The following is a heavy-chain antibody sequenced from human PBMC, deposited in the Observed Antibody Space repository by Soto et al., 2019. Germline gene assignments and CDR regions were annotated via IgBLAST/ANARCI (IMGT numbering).Heavy chain of an antibody. D-gene: IGHD2-21*02. CDR2: IYHSGST. Sequence: PSETLSLTCAVSGGSISSGGYSWSWIRQPPGKGLEWIGYIYHSGSTYYNPSLKSRITISVDRSKNQFSLKLSSVTAADTAVYYCARGGGLDCGGDCWSYYFDYWGQGTLVTVSS. J-gene: IGHJ4*02. CDR1: GGSISSGGYS. CDR3: ARGGGLDCGGDCWSYYFDY. V-gene: IGHV4-30-2*01.